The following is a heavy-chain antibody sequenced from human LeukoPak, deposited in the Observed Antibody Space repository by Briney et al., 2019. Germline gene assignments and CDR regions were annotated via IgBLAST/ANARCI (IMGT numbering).Heavy chain of an antibody. Sequence: GESLKISCKGSGYSFTSYWISWVRQMPGKGLEWVGRIDPSDSYTNYSPSFQGHVTISADKSISTAYLQWSSLKASDTDMYYCARRPNDYDILTGYYYGMDVWGPGTTVTVSS. D-gene: IGHD3-9*01. J-gene: IGHJ6*02. CDR1: GYSFTSYW. CDR2: IDPSDSYT. CDR3: ARRPNDYDILTGYYYGMDV. V-gene: IGHV5-10-1*01.